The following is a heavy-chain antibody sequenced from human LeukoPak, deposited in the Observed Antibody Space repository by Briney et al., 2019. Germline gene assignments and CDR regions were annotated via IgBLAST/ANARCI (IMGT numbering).Heavy chain of an antibody. CDR1: AFTFSSNY. Sequence: GGSLRLSCAASAFTFSSNYMSWVRQAPGKGLEWVSSISSSSSYIYYADSVKGRFTISRDNAKNSLYLQMNSLRVEDAAVYYCARALVPHYYYYGMDVWGQGTTVTVSS. CDR2: ISSSSSYI. J-gene: IGHJ6*02. CDR3: ARALVPHYYYYGMDV. D-gene: IGHD2-2*01. V-gene: IGHV3-21*01.